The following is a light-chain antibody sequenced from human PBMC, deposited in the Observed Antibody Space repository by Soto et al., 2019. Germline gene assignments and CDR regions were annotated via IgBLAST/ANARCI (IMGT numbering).Light chain of an antibody. CDR2: AAS. CDR1: QTITKY. Sequence: DIQMTQSPSSLSASVGDRVTITCRASQTITKYLNWYQQKPGKAPKLLIFAASSLQSGVSSRFRGSGSGTDFTLTISSLQPEDFATYYCQQSSITPLPFGGGTKVDIK. V-gene: IGKV1-39*01. J-gene: IGKJ4*01. CDR3: QQSSITPLP.